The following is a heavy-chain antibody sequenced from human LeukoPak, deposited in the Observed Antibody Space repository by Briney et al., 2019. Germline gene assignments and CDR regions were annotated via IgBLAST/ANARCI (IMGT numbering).Heavy chain of an antibody. CDR2: IHQHGNEK. Sequence: GGSLRLSCAASGFTFSNYWMSWVRQAPGKGLEWVASIHQHGNEKYFVDSVRGRFTISRDNAKNSLYLQMSSLRAEDTAVYYCATLNGPLFEYWGQGTLVTASS. CDR1: GFTFSNYW. CDR3: ATLNGPLFEY. V-gene: IGHV3-7*01. J-gene: IGHJ4*02. D-gene: IGHD2-8*01.